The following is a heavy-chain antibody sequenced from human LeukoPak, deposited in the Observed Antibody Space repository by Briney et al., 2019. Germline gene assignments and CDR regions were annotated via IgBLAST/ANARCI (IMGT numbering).Heavy chain of an antibody. J-gene: IGHJ6*02. D-gene: IGHD3-3*01. CDR1: GGSISSSSYY. CDR3: ARHDTEYYDFWSGSKKYYGMDV. V-gene: IGHV4-39*01. Sequence: SETLSLTCTVSGGSISSSSYYWGWLRQPPGKGLEWIGSIYYSGSTYYNPSLKSRVTISVDTSKNQFSLKLSSVTAADTAVYYCARHDTEYYDFWSGSKKYYGMDVWGQGTTVTVSS. CDR2: IYYSGST.